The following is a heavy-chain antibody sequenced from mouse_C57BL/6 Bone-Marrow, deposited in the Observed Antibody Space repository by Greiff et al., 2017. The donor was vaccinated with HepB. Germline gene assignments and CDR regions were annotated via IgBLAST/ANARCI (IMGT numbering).Heavy chain of an antibody. J-gene: IGHJ4*01. CDR1: GYTFTDYY. V-gene: IGHV1-19*01. Sequence: VQLKQSGPVLVKPGASVKMSCKASGYTFTDYYMNWVKQSHGKSLEWIGVINPYNGGTSYNQKFKGKATLTVDKSSSTAYMELNSLTSEDSAVYYCARKGIYYDYPYAMDYWGQGTSVTVSS. CDR2: INPYNGGT. CDR3: ARKGIYYDYPYAMDY. D-gene: IGHD2-4*01.